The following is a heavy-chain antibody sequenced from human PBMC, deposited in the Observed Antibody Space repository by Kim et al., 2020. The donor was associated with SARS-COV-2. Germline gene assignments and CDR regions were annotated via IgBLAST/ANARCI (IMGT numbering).Heavy chain of an antibody. CDR2: IYYSGST. D-gene: IGHD6-6*01. Sequence: SETLSLTCTVSGGSISSGGYYWSWIRQHPGKGLEWIGYIYYSGSTYYNPSLKSRVTISVDTSKNQFSLKLSSVTAADTAVYYCAREVWGIAARPVDPWGQGTLVTVSS. V-gene: IGHV4-31*03. CDR1: GGSISSGGYY. CDR3: AREVWGIAARPVDP. J-gene: IGHJ5*02.